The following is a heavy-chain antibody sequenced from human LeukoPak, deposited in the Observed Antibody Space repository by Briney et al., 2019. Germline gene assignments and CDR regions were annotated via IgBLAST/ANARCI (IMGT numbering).Heavy chain of an antibody. D-gene: IGHD6-13*01. J-gene: IGHJ6*02. Sequence: SETLSLTCTVSGGSISSGGYYWSWIRQPPGKGLEWIGYIYHSGSTYYNPSLKSRVTISVDRSKNQFSLKLSSVTAADTAVYYCARDQERYSSSWYLYYYYYGMDVWGQGTTVTVSS. CDR1: GGSISSGGYY. V-gene: IGHV4-30-2*01. CDR2: IYHSGST. CDR3: ARDQERYSSSWYLYYYYYGMDV.